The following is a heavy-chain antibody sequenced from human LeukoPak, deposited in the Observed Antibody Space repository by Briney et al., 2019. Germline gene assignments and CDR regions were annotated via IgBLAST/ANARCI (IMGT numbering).Heavy chain of an antibody. CDR3: AGPMYEAVEQ. CDR1: GGSISGYY. V-gene: IGHV4-59*08. D-gene: IGHD1/OR15-1a*01. J-gene: IGHJ4*02. CDR2: IYHSGRT. Sequence: SETLSLTFTVSGGSISGYYWRWFRQPPGKGLEWIGYIYHSGRTSYNPSLKSRVTISVDTSKNEFSLKLRFVTAADTAVYYCAGPMYEAVEQWGQGTLVTVSS.